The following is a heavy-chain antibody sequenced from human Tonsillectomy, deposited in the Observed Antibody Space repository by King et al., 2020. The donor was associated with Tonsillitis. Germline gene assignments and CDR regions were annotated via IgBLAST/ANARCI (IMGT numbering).Heavy chain of an antibody. CDR2: IKQDGSEI. CDR1: GFTFTTYW. D-gene: IGHD3-16*01. J-gene: IGHJ4*02. V-gene: IGHV3-7*03. Sequence: VQLVESGGGLVQSGGSLSLSCAASGFTFTTYWMSWVRQAPGKGLEWVANIKQDGSEIHYVDSVKGRFTISRDNAKNLLFLQTNSLMAEDTAVYYCARDQPPYTTSLYYFDHWGQGTLVTVYS. CDR3: ARDQPPYTTSLYYFDH.